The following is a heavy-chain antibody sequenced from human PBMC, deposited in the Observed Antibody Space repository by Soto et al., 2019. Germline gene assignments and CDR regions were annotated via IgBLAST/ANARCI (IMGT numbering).Heavy chain of an antibody. J-gene: IGHJ6*02. V-gene: IGHV3-30*03. CDR1: GFIFNTYG. CDR2: ISYDGSNK. Sequence: GGSLRLSCAASGFIFNTYGMHWVRQAPGKGLEWVAVISYDGSNKYYAGSVKGRLTISRDNSKNTLYLQMNSLKSEDTAVYYCSTDLGYYGMDIWGQGTTVTVSS. D-gene: IGHD6-13*01. CDR3: STDLGYYGMDI.